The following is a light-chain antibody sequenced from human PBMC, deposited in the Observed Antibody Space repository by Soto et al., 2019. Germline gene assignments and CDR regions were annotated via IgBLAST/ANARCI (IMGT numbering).Light chain of an antibody. V-gene: IGLV2-14*01. CDR1: SSDVGGYNS. J-gene: IGLJ1*01. CDR2: NVS. Sequence: QSVLTQPASVSGSPGQSITISCTGTSSDVGGYNSVSWYQQHPGKAPKLMIYNVSNRPSGVSNRFSGSKSGNTASLTIAGLQAEDEADYYCSSDTSSSTNVFGTGTKLTVL. CDR3: SSDTSSSTNV.